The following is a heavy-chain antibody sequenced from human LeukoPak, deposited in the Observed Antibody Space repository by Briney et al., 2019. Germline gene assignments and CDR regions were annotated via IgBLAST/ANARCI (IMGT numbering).Heavy chain of an antibody. J-gene: IGHJ3*02. Sequence: ASVKVSCKASGYTFTGYYMHWVRQAPGQGLEWMGWINPNSGGTNYAQKFQGRVTMTRDTSISTAYMELSRLRSDDTAVYYCARWSWGATAFDIWGQGTMVTVSS. D-gene: IGHD1-26*01. V-gene: IGHV1-2*02. CDR2: INPNSGGT. CDR1: GYTFTGYY. CDR3: ARWSWGATAFDI.